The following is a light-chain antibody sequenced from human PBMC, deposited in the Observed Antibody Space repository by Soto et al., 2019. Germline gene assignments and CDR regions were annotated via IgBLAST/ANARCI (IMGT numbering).Light chain of an antibody. CDR1: QRVSSY. V-gene: IGKV1-39*01. Sequence: DLQLIQSPSSLSASVGDRVTITCHTSQRVSSYLNWYQQKQGKAPKLLINAVSTLHSGVPSRFSGSGSETDFTLTISSLQPEDSGTYYCQQSYTTPSWTFGQGTKVEI. CDR2: AVS. CDR3: QQSYTTPSWT. J-gene: IGKJ1*01.